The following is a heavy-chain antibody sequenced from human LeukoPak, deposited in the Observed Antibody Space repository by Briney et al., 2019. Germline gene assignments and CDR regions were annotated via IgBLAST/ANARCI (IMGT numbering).Heavy chain of an antibody. CDR1: GYTFTSYY. J-gene: IGHJ4*02. V-gene: IGHV1-46*01. CDR2: INPSGGST. D-gene: IGHD6-19*01. CDR3: ARDPSIPGYSSGWYYFDY. Sequence: ASVKVSCKASGYTFTSYYMHWVRQAPGQGLEWMGIINPSGGSTSYAQKFQGRVTMTRDTSTSTVYMELSSLRSEGTAVYYCARDPSIPGYSSGWYYFDYWGQGTLVTVSS.